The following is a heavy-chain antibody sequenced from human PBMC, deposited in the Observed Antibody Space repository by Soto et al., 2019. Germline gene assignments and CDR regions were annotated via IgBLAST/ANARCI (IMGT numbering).Heavy chain of an antibody. Sequence: GGSLRLSCVASGFDFSNFVMRWVRQTPGKGLEWVSTITSTGGDTYYTDSVKGRFTISRDNSKNTLYLQMSSLRAEDTALYYCTKASSDRHHMDVWGQGTTVTVSS. V-gene: IGHV3-23*01. CDR2: ITSTGGDT. J-gene: IGHJ6*02. CDR3: TKASSDRHHMDV. CDR1: GFDFSNFV.